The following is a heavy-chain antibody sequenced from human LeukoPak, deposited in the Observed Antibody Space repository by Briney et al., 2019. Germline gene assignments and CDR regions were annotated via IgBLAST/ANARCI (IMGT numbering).Heavy chain of an antibody. D-gene: IGHD2-21*02. Sequence: PSETLSPTCSVSGYSISSGNYWGWIRLPPGKGLQWIGSIYHSGSTYYNPSLKSRVTISVDTSKNQFSLKLSSVTAADTAVYYCAKMTIHGDSVLWGQGSLVTVSS. CDR3: AKMTIHGDSVL. CDR2: IYHSGST. J-gene: IGHJ4*02. V-gene: IGHV4-38-2*01. CDR1: GYSISSGNY.